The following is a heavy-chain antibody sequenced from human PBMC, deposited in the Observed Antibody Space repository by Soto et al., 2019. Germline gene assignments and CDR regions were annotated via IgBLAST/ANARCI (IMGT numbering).Heavy chain of an antibody. CDR3: GSTSFPGYYYYGMDV. J-gene: IGHJ6*02. CDR1: GFTVSSTY. Sequence: EVQLVETGGGLIQPGGSLRLSCAASGFTVSSTYMSWVRQAPGKGLEWVSVICSGGSTYYADSVKGRFTIFRDDSKNTLYLQMNSLRAEDTAVYYCGSTSFPGYYYYGMDVWGQGTTVTVSS. D-gene: IGHD2-2*01. V-gene: IGHV3-53*02. CDR2: ICSGGST.